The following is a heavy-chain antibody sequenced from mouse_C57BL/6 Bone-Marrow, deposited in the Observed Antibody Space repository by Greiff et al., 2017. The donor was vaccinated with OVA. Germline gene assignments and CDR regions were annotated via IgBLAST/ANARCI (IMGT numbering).Heavy chain of an antibody. Sequence: EVHLVESGGGLVQPGGSLSLSCAASGFTFTDYYMSWVRQPPGKALEWLGFIRNKANGYTTEYSASVKGRFTISRDNSQSILYLQMNALRAEDSATYYCARSFYGSSGYYAMDYWGQGTSVTVSS. CDR3: ARSFYGSSGYYAMDY. J-gene: IGHJ4*01. V-gene: IGHV7-3*01. CDR2: IRNKANGYTT. D-gene: IGHD1-1*01. CDR1: GFTFTDYY.